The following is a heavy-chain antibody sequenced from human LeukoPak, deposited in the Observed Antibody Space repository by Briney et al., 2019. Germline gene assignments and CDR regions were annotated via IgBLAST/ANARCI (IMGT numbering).Heavy chain of an antibody. CDR2: INPNSGGT. CDR3: ARDYSGFDY. D-gene: IGHD2-15*01. CDR1: GYTFTGYY. J-gene: IGHJ4*02. Sequence: ASVKVSCKASGYTFTGYYMHWVRQAPGQGLEWMGRINPNSGGTNYAQKFQGRVTMTRDTPISTAYMELRSLRSDDTAVYYCARDYSGFDYWGQGTLVTVSS. V-gene: IGHV1-2*06.